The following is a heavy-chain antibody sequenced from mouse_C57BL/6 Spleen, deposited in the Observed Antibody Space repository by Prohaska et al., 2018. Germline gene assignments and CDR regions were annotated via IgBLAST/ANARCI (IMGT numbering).Heavy chain of an antibody. CDR2: IDPSDSYT. J-gene: IGHJ4*01. Sequence: EIDPSDSYTNSNQKFKGKATLTVDTSSSTAYMQLSSLTSEDSAVYYCARGHGSSYYYAMDYWGQGTSVTVSS. D-gene: IGHD1-1*01. CDR3: ARGHGSSYYYAMDY. V-gene: IGHV1-50*01.